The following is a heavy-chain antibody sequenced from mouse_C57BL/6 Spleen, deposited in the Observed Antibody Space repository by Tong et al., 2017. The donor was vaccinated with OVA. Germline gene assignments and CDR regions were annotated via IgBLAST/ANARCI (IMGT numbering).Heavy chain of an antibody. D-gene: IGHD4-1*01. CDR1: GYSFTGYY. J-gene: IGHJ2*01. CDR2: INPSTGGT. V-gene: IGHV1-42*01. Sequence: EVQLQESGAELVRPGTSVKISCKASGYSFTGYYMNWVKQSPEKSLEWIGEINPSTGGTTYNQKFKAKATLTVDKSSSTAYMQLKSLTSEDSAVYYCAREGKLGRGYFDYWGQGTTLTVSS. CDR3: AREGKLGRGYFDY.